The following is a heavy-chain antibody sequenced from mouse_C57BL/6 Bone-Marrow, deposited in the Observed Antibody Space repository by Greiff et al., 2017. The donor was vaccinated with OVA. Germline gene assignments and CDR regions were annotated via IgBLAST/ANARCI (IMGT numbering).Heavy chain of an antibody. J-gene: IGHJ1*03. Sequence: EVQLQQSGPELVKPGASVKISCKASGYSFTGYYMNWVKQSPEKSLEWIGEINPSTGGTTYNQKFKAKATLTVDKSSSTAYMQLKSLTSEDSAVYYCARRGTRRDGSYWYCDVWGTGTTVTVSS. CDR1: GYSFTGYY. D-gene: IGHD1-1*01. V-gene: IGHV1-42*01. CDR2: INPSTGGT. CDR3: ARRGTRRDGSYWYCDV.